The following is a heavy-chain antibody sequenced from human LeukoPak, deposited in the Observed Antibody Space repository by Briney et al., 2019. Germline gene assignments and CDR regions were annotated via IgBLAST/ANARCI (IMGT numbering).Heavy chain of an antibody. CDR1: GGSISSGSYY. CDR3: ARAGGSYSNWFDP. D-gene: IGHD1-26*01. J-gene: IGHJ5*02. V-gene: IGHV4-61*02. Sequence: PSQTLSLTCTVSGGSISSGSYYWSWIRQPAGKGLEWIGRIYTSGSTNYNPSLKSRVTISVDTSKNQFSLKLSSVTAADTAVYYCARAGGSYSNWFDPWGQGTLVTVSS. CDR2: IYTSGST.